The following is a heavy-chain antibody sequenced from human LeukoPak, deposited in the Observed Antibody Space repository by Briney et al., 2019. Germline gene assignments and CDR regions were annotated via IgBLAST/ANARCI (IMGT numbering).Heavy chain of an antibody. CDR2: IIPIFGTA. D-gene: IGHD4/OR15-4a*01. Sequence: WASVKVSCKASGGTFSSYAISWVRQAPGQGLEWMGRIIPIFGTANYAQKFQGRVTITTDESTSTAYMELSSLRSEDTAVYYCARKNYGSNRWFDPWGQGTLVTVSS. V-gene: IGHV1-69*05. CDR1: GGTFSSYA. CDR3: ARKNYGSNRWFDP. J-gene: IGHJ5*02.